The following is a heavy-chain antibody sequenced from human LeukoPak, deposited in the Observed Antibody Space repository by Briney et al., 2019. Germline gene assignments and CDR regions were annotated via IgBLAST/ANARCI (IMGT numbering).Heavy chain of an antibody. CDR3: ARDQITMVRGVFDY. D-gene: IGHD3-10*01. J-gene: IGHJ4*02. CDR2: ISSSSSYI. CDR1: GFTYSTYG. Sequence: TGGSLRLSCAASGFTYSTYGMHWVRQAPGKGLEWVSSISSSSSYIYYADSVKGRFTISRDNAKNSLYLQMNSLRAEDTAVYYCARDQITMVRGVFDYWGQGTLVTVSS. V-gene: IGHV3-21*01.